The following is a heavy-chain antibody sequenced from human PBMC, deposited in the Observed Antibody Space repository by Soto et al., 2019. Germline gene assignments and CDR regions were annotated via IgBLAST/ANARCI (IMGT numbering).Heavy chain of an antibody. CDR3: ARGVNYYDSSGFYPRDY. CDR2: VYHSGRT. D-gene: IGHD3-22*01. CDR1: GYSITTGYY. V-gene: IGHV4-38-2*01. Sequence: SETRSLTCAVSGYSITTGYYWGCVRRPPGKGLEWIGSVYHSGRTSYNPSLESRVTISVDTSKNQFSLRLSSVTAADTAVYYCARGVNYYDSSGFYPRDYWGQGILVTVYS. J-gene: IGHJ4*02.